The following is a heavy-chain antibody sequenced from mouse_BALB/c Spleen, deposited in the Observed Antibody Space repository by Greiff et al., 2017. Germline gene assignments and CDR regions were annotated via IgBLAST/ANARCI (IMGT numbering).Heavy chain of an antibody. CDR1: GFNIKDTY. CDR2: IDPANGNT. V-gene: IGHV14-3*02. J-gene: IGHJ2*01. CDR3: AGGDDYDDFDY. Sequence: EVQLQQSGAELVKPGASVKLSCTASGFNIKDTYMHWVKQRPEQGLEWIGRIDPANGNTKYDPKFQGKATITADTSSNTAYLQLSSLTSEDTAVYYCAGGDDYDDFDYWGQGTTLTVSA. D-gene: IGHD2-4*01.